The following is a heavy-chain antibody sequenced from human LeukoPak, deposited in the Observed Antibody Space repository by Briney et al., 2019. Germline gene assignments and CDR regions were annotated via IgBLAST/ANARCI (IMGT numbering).Heavy chain of an antibody. CDR3: ARTGSTVTMLYPFDH. CDR1: GGSISSSSYY. J-gene: IGHJ4*02. V-gene: IGHV4-61*01. CDR2: IYYSGST. Sequence: SETLSLTCTVSGGSISSSSYYWSWIRRPPGKGLEWIGYIYYSGSTNYNPSLKSRVSISVDTSKNQFSLKLSSVTAADTAVYYCARTGSTVTMLYPFDHWGQGTLVTVSS. D-gene: IGHD4-17*01.